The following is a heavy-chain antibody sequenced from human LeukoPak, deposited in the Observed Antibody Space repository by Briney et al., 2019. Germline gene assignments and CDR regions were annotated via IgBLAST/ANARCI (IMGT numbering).Heavy chain of an antibody. CDR1: GYSISSGYY. D-gene: IGHD3-10*01. J-gene: IGHJ4*02. CDR3: ARALDYYGSGSYYDY. CDR2: IYHSGST. Sequence: PSETLSLTCAVSGYSISSGYYWGWIRQPPGKGLEWIGSIYHSGSTYYNPSLKSRDTISVDTSKNQFSLKLSSVTAADTAVYYCARALDYYGSGSYYDYWGQGTLVTVSS. V-gene: IGHV4-38-2*01.